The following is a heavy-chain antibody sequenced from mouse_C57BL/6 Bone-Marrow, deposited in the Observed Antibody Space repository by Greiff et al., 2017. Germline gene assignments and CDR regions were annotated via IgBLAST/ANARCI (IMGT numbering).Heavy chain of an antibody. D-gene: IGHD1-1*01. CDR1: GFTFSDYG. CDR2: ISSGSSTI. V-gene: IGHV5-17*01. CDR3: ARVGYGSSLTYFDY. Sequence: EVKLVESGGGLVKPGGSLKLSCAASGFTFSDYGMHWVRQAPEKGLEWVAYISSGSSTIYYADTVKGRFTISRDNAKNTLFLQMTSLRSEDTAMYYCARVGYGSSLTYFDYWGQGTTLTVSS. J-gene: IGHJ2*01.